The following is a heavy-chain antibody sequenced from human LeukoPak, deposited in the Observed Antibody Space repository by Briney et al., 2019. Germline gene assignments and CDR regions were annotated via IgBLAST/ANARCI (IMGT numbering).Heavy chain of an antibody. CDR3: ARVRDQQLSWFDP. Sequence: SVKVSCKASGGTFSSYAISWVRQAPGQGLEWMGGIIPIFGTANYAQKFQGRVTITADESTSTAYMELSSLRSEDTAVYYCARVRDQQLSWFDPWGQGTLVTVSS. CDR1: GGTFSSYA. D-gene: IGHD6-13*01. V-gene: IGHV1-69*01. CDR2: IIPIFGTA. J-gene: IGHJ5*02.